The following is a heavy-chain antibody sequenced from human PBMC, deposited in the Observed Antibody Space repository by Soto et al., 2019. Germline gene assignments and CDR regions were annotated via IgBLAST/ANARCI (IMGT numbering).Heavy chain of an antibody. V-gene: IGHV3-21*05. CDR2: ISDSSSYI. Sequence: PGGSLRLSCAVSGFTFSSYSMNWVRQAPGKGLEWVSYISDSSSYIYYADSVKGRFTISRDNAKKSLYLQMNNLRAEETAVYYCARGRPIDNWGQGTLVTVSS. CDR1: GFTFSSYS. CDR3: ARGRPIDN. J-gene: IGHJ4*02.